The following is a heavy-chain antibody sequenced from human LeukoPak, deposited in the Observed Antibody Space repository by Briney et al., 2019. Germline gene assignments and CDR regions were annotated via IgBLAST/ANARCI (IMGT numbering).Heavy chain of an antibody. V-gene: IGHV4-59*06. Sequence: PSETLSLTCTVSGGSISSYYWSWIRQPPGKGLEWIGYIYYTGSTYYNPSLKSRVTISVDTSKNQFSLKLSSVTAADTAVYYCARAVYDISGYYYFDYWGQGTLVTVSS. CDR1: GGSISSYY. CDR2: IYYTGST. J-gene: IGHJ4*02. CDR3: ARAVYDISGYYYFDY. D-gene: IGHD3-22*01.